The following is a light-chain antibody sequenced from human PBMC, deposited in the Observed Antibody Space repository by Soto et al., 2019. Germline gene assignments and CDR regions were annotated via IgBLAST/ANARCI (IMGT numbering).Light chain of an antibody. CDR1: QDIRNY. CDR3: HHYET. CDR2: DAS. Sequence: IQLTQSPSSLSASVGDRVTVTCRASQDIRNYLAWYQQKPGKAPKLLICDASTLYSGVPSRFSGSGSGTEFTLTISRLEPEDFTVYYCHHYETFGQGTKVDIK. J-gene: IGKJ1*01. V-gene: IGKV1-9*01.